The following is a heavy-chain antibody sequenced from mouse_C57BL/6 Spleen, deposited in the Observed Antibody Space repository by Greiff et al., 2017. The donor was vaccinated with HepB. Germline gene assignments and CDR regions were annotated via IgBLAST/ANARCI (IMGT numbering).Heavy chain of an antibody. V-gene: IGHV14-3*01. CDR3: APVYGSSPWFAY. D-gene: IGHD1-1*01. CDR2: IDPANGNT. CDR1: GFNIKNTY. J-gene: IGHJ3*01. Sequence: EVQLQQSVAELVRPGASVKLSCTASGFNIKNTYIHWVKQRPEQGLEWIGRIDPANGNTKYAPKFQGKATITADTSSNTAYLQLSSLTSEDTAIYYCAPVYGSSPWFAYWGQGTLVTVSA.